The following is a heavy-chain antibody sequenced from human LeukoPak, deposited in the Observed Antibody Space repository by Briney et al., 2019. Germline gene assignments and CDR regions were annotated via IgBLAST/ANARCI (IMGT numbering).Heavy chain of an antibody. CDR1: GFTVSSNY. J-gene: IGHJ5*01. CDR2: IYSGGST. V-gene: IGHV3-53*01. CDR3: VKEEKGFDS. Sequence: GGSLSLSCAVSGFTVSSNYMNWVRQAPGKGLEWVSVIYSGGSTYYMDSVKGRFIISRDNAKNTLYLQMNSLKVEDTARYFCVKEEKGFDSWGQGTVVTVSS.